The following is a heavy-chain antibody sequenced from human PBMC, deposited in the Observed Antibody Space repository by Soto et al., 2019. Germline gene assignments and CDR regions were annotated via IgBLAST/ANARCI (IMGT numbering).Heavy chain of an antibody. D-gene: IGHD4-17*01. J-gene: IGHJ6*02. Sequence: GGSLRLSCAASGFTFSGSAMHWVRQASGKGLEWVGRIRSKANSYATAYAASVKGRFTISRDDSKNTAYLQMNSLKTEDTAVYYCTRPSGDYGAGYYYGMDVWGQGTTVTVSS. CDR2: IRSKANSYAT. V-gene: IGHV3-73*01. CDR1: GFTFSGSA. CDR3: TRPSGDYGAGYYYGMDV.